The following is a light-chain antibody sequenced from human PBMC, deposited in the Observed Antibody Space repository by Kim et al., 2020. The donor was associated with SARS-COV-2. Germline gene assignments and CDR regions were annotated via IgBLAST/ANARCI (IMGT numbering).Light chain of an antibody. V-gene: IGLV1-40*01. CDR3: QSYDSSLGAWV. J-gene: IGLJ3*02. Sequence: YDVHWYQQVPGKAPKLLIDGDTNRPSGVPARLFGSKSGTSASLAITGLQAEDEAGYYCQSYDSSLGAWVFGGGTQLTVL. CDR2: GDT. CDR1: YD.